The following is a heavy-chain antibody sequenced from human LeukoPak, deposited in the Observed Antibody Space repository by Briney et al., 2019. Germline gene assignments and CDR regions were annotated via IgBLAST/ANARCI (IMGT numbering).Heavy chain of an antibody. CDR1: GGTFSSYA. CDR3: ARDPYDFWSGYAYYFDY. CDR2: IIPIFGTA. V-gene: IGHV1-69*06. J-gene: IGHJ4*02. D-gene: IGHD3-3*01. Sequence: SVSVSCKASGGTFSSYAISWVRQAPGEGLEWMGGIIPIFGTANYAQKFQGRVTITADKSTSTAYMELSRLRSEDTAVYYCARDPYDFWSGYAYYFDYWGQGTLVTVSS.